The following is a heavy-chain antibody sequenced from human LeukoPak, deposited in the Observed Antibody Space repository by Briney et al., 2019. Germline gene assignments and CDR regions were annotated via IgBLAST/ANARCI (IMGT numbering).Heavy chain of an antibody. J-gene: IGHJ4*02. Sequence: GGSLRLSCAASGFTFSSYAMSWVRQAPGKGLGWVSAISGSGGSTYYADSVKGRFTISRDNSKNTLYLQMNSLRAEDTAVYYCAKAEWNDYYFDYWGQGTLVTVSS. CDR3: AKAEWNDYYFDY. D-gene: IGHD1-1*01. CDR1: GFTFSSYA. CDR2: ISGSGGST. V-gene: IGHV3-23*01.